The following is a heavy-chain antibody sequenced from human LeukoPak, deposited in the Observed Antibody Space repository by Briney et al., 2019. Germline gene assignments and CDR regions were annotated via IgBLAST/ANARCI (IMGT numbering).Heavy chain of an antibody. CDR2: INHSGST. Sequence: KPSETLSLTCAVYGGSFSGYYWSWIRQPPGKGLEWIGEINHSGSTNYNPSLKSRVTISVDTSKNQFSLKLSSVTAADTAVYYCARGQSGYFAYWGQGTLVTVSS. CDR3: ARGQSGYFAY. V-gene: IGHV4-34*01. CDR1: GGSFSGYY. D-gene: IGHD5-12*01. J-gene: IGHJ4*02.